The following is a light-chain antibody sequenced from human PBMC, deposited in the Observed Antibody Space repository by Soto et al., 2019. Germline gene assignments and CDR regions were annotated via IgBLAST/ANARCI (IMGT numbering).Light chain of an antibody. J-gene: IGKJ1*01. V-gene: IGKV1-5*03. CDR2: KAS. Sequence: EIQMAHSASTLSGSVGDRVTITCRASQTISSWLAWYQQKPGKAPKLLIYKASTLKSGVPSRFSGSGSGTEFTLTISSLQPDDFATYYCQHYNIYSEAFGQGTKVDI. CDR1: QTISSW. CDR3: QHYNIYSEA.